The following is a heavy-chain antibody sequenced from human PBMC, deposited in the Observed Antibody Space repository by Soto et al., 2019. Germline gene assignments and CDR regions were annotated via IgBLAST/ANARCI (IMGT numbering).Heavy chain of an antibody. D-gene: IGHD5-18*01. CDR3: ARGGRIVDTGIGYYYYHAMDV. V-gene: IGHV1-46*01. CDR2: FNPTGDTA. CDR1: GYTLTSYY. Sequence: ASVKVSCKASGYTLTSYYIHWVRQAPGQGLEWMGIFNPTGDTASYAQKLQGRVTMTRDTSTGTAYMELGSLRSEDTAVYYCARGGRIVDTGIGYYYYHAMDVWGQGATVTVSS. J-gene: IGHJ6*02.